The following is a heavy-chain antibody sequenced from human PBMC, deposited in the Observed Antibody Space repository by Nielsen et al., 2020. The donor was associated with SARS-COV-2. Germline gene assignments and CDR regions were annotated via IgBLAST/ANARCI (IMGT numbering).Heavy chain of an antibody. CDR3: ARRGYQTHYFDY. CDR2: IYYSGST. Sequence: SETLSLTCTVSGGSISSFFWSWIRQPPGKGLEWIGYIYYSGSTYYNPSLKSRVTISVDTSKNQFSLKLSSVTAADTAVYYCARRGYQTHYFDYWGQGTLVTV. J-gene: IGHJ4*02. D-gene: IGHD3-3*01. CDR1: GGSISSFF. V-gene: IGHV4-59*12.